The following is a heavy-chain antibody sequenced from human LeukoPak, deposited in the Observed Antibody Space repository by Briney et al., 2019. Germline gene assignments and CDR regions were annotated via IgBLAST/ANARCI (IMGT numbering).Heavy chain of an antibody. CDR1: GFTFSNYA. CDR3: ARGLFGVINPTDY. V-gene: IGHV3-21*01. D-gene: IGHD3-3*01. Sequence: PGGSLRLSCAASGFTFSNYAIHWVRQAPGKGLEWVSSISSRGTYLYYADSVKGRFTISRDNAKDSLYLQMNSLRVEDTAVYFCARGLFGVINPTDYWGQGTLVTVSS. CDR2: ISSRGTYL. J-gene: IGHJ4*02.